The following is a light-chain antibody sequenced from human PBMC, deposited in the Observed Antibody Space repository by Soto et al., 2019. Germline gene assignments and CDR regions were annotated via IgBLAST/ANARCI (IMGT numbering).Light chain of an antibody. CDR1: QSVSSSY. V-gene: IGKV3-20*01. CDR2: GSS. CDR3: QPSGNSWT. Sequence: VLTQSAGTLSLSPGERATLSCRASQSVSSSYLAWYQQKPGQALRLLIYGSSSRGTGLPDRFSGSGSGNDVTLTISRLEPEDFGVYYCQPSGNSWTFGQGTKVEIK. J-gene: IGKJ1*01.